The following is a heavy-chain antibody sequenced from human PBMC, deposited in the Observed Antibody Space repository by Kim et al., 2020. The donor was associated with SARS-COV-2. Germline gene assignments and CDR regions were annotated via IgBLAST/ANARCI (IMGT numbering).Heavy chain of an antibody. J-gene: IGHJ4*02. CDR3: ARLTPELGYCSSTSCSHYFDY. D-gene: IGHD2-2*01. V-gene: IGHV5-10-1*01. CDR1: GYSFTSYW. Sequence: GESLKISCKGSGYSFTSYWISWVRQMPGKGLEWMGRIDPSDSYTNYSPSFQGHVTISADKSISTAYLQWSSLKASDTAMYYCARLTPELGYCSSTSCSHYFDYWGQGTLVTVSS. CDR2: IDPSDSYT.